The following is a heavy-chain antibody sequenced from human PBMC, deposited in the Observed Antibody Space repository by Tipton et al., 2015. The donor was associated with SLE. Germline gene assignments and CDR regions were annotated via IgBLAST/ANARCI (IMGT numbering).Heavy chain of an antibody. Sequence: QSGAEVKKPGASVTVSCQASGYTFTDFGVTWVRQAPGQGLEWMGWINPNNGDTKYAQKFQGQVTMTTDMSISTVYMELNKLRSDDTAVYYCARGKAYDFDYWGQGTLVTVSS. CDR3: ARGKAYDFDY. CDR1: GYTFTDFG. J-gene: IGHJ4*02. D-gene: IGHD2-2*01. V-gene: IGHV1-2*02. CDR2: INPNNGDT.